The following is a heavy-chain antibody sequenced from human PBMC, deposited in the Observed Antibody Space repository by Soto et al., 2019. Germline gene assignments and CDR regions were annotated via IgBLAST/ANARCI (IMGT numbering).Heavy chain of an antibody. CDR3: AKDPYYGDYYFDY. Sequence: GGSLRLSCAASGFTFSSYAMSWVRQAPGKGLEWVSAISDSGGSTYFADSVKGRFTVSRDNSKNTLYLQMNSLRAEDTAVYYCAKDPYYGDYYFDYWGQGTLVTVSS. V-gene: IGHV3-23*01. CDR2: ISDSGGST. J-gene: IGHJ4*02. D-gene: IGHD4-17*01. CDR1: GFTFSSYA.